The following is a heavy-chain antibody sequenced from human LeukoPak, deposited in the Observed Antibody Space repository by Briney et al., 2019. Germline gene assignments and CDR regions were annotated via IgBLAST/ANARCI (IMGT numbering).Heavy chain of an antibody. CDR3: ARDRYYGSGSYVFDY. CDR1: GFTFSSYW. CDR2: IMQDGSEK. V-gene: IGHV3-7*01. D-gene: IGHD3-10*01. Sequence: PGGSLRLSCAASGFTFSSYWVSWVRQAPGKGLEWVANIMQDGSEKYYVDSVKGRFTISRDNAKNSLYLQMNSLRAEDTAVYYCARDRYYGSGSYVFDYWGQGTLVTVSS. J-gene: IGHJ4*02.